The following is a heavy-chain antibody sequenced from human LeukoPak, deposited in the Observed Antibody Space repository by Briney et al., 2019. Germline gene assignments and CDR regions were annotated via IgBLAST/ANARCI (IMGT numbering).Heavy chain of an antibody. CDR2: ISSSGSTI. J-gene: IGHJ6*03. V-gene: IGHV3-48*03. D-gene: IGHD3-10*01. Sequence: GGSLRLSCAASGFTFSSYEMNWVRQAPGKGLEWVSYISSSGSTIYYADSVKGRFTISRDNSKNTLYLQMNSLRAEDTAVYYCARAGAGVRGVREYYYYYYMDVWGKGTTVTISS. CDR3: ARAGAGVRGVREYYYYYYMDV. CDR1: GFTFSSYE.